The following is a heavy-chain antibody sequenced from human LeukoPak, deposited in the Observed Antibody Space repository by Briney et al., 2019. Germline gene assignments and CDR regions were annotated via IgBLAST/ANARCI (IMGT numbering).Heavy chain of an antibody. Sequence: PGGSLRFSRADSGFAFSGYSINWVRQALGKGLEWVSSISSSSTYIYYADSVKGRLTVSRDNAKNSLYLQMNSLRAEDTAVYFCASQYTSSRIFDDWGQGTLVTVSS. CDR2: ISSSSTYI. J-gene: IGHJ4*02. V-gene: IGHV3-21*01. CDR3: ASQYTSSRIFDD. CDR1: GFAFSGYS. D-gene: IGHD6-13*01.